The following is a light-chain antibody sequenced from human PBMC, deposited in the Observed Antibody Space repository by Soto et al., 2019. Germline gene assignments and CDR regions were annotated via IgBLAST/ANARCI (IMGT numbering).Light chain of an antibody. J-gene: IGKJ1*01. CDR3: QQSYRFPKT. Sequence: DIQVTQSPSSLSASVGDRVTITCRASQSITTFLNWYQQKPGKAPKLLIYAASTLQSGVPSRFSGSGSGTEFTLTIISLQPEDFATYYCQQSYRFPKTFGRGTKVEVK. CDR2: AAS. V-gene: IGKV1-39*01. CDR1: QSITTF.